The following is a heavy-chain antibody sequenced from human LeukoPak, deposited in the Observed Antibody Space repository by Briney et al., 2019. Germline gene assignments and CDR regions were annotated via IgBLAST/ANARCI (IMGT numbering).Heavy chain of an antibody. CDR1: GYTFTSYY. J-gene: IGHJ5*02. V-gene: IGHV1-46*01. Sequence: ASVKVSCKASGYTFTSYYMFWVRQAPGQGLEWMGIINPSGGSTSYAQKFQGRVTMTRDMSTSTVYMELSSLRSEDTAVYYCARGKAKDIVVVPAAAFDPWGQGTLVTVSS. CDR3: ARGKAKDIVVVPAAAFDP. CDR2: INPSGGST. D-gene: IGHD2-2*01.